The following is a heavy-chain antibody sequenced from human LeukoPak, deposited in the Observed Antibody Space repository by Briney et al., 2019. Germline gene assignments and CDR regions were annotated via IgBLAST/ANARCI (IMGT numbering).Heavy chain of an antibody. Sequence: GGSLRLSCAASGFTFSSYAMSWVRQAPGKGLEWVSAIRGSGDRTHYAASVKGRFTISRDNSKNTLYLQMNILRAEDTAVYYCAELGITMIGGVWGKGTTVTISS. CDR1: GFTFSSYA. CDR3: AELGITMIGGV. D-gene: IGHD3-10*02. J-gene: IGHJ6*04. CDR2: IRGSGDRT. V-gene: IGHV3-23*01.